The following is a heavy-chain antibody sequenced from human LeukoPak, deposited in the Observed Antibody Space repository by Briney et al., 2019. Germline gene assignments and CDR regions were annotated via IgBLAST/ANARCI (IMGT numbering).Heavy chain of an antibody. Sequence: QPGGSLRLSCAASGFTFSSYSMNWVLQAPGKGLEWVSYISSSSSTIYYADSVKGRFTISRDNAKNSLYLQMNSLRAEDTAVYYCATSYYYGSGIPSNDYWGQGTLVTVSS. D-gene: IGHD3-10*01. J-gene: IGHJ4*02. CDR2: ISSSSSTI. V-gene: IGHV3-48*01. CDR3: ATSYYYGSGIPSNDY. CDR1: GFTFSSYS.